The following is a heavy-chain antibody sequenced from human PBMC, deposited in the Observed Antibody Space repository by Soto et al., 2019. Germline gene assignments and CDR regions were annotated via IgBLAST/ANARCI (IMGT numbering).Heavy chain of an antibody. CDR3: ATRDSSRFY. CDR1: GVSISSHDW. J-gene: IGHJ4*02. CDR2: SHKSGNN. V-gene: IGHV4-4*02. D-gene: IGHD6-13*01. Sequence: QVQLQESGPGLVKPSGTLSLTCAVSGVSISSHDWWTWVRQPQGKGLEGIGDSHKSGNNNYNSSLESRVTISSDKSKNLFSLKLTSVTVSYTAVYYCATRDSSRFYWGQGTLVTVSS.